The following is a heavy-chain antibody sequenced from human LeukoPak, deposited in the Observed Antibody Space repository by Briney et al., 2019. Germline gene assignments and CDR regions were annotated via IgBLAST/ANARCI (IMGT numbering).Heavy chain of an antibody. D-gene: IGHD3-10*01. CDR3: ARSMVRGGYAFDI. CDR1: GFTFSSYS. CDR2: ISSSSSTI. Sequence: GGSLRLSCAASGFTFSSYSMNWVRQAPGKGLEWVSYISSSSSTIYYADSVKGRFTISRDNAKNSLYLQMNSLRDEDTAVYYCARSMVRGGYAFDIWGQGTMDTVSS. V-gene: IGHV3-48*02. J-gene: IGHJ3*02.